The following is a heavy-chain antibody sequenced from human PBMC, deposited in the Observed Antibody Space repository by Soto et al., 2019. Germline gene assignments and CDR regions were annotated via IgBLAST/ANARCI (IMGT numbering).Heavy chain of an antibody. CDR3: ASVGELPVWFDP. J-gene: IGHJ5*02. CDR1: GDSISSYY. D-gene: IGHD3-10*01. Sequence: QVQLQESGPGLVRPSETLSLTCTVSGDSISSYYWSWIRQPPGKGLEWIGYISFTGSTIYNPSLESRTTISLDTSKTQVSLKLKSVTAADTAVYFCASVGELPVWFDPWGRGTLVTVSS. V-gene: IGHV4-59*12. CDR2: ISFTGST.